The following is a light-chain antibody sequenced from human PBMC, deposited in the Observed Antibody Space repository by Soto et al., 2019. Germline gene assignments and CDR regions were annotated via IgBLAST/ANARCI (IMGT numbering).Light chain of an antibody. V-gene: IGLV2-14*01. J-gene: IGLJ1*01. CDR3: SSYTSSTFYV. CDR2: EVS. CDR1: SSDVGGYNY. Sequence: VLTQPASVSGSPGQSITISCTGTSSDVGGYNYVSWYQQHPGKAPKLMIYEVSNRPSGVSNRFSGSKSGNTASLTISGLQAEDEADYYCSSYTSSTFYVFGTGTKVTVL.